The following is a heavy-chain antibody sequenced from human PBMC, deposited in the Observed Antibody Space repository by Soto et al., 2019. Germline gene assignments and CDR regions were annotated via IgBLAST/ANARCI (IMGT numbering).Heavy chain of an antibody. Sequence: GESLKISCKGSGYSFTSYWIGWVRQMPGKGLEWMGIIYPGDSGTRYSPSFQGQVTISADKSTSTAYLQWSSLKASDTAMYYCATCRTSCYSNPSYYYYYGMDVWGQGTTVTVSS. D-gene: IGHD2-2*01. CDR1: GYSFTSYW. CDR3: ATCRTSCYSNPSYYYYYGMDV. V-gene: IGHV5-51*01. J-gene: IGHJ6*02. CDR2: IYPGDSGT.